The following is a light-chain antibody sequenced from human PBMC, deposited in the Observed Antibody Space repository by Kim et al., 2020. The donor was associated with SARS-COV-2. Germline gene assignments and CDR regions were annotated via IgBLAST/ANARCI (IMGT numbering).Light chain of an antibody. CDR2: AAS. Sequence: ASVGDRVTITCRASQDITNYLAWYQQKPEKVPKLLIYAASTLQSGVPSRFSGSGSGTDFTLTISSLQPEDVATYYCQNYNSAPWTFGQGTKVEIK. CDR1: QDITNY. CDR3: QNYNSAPWT. J-gene: IGKJ1*01. V-gene: IGKV1-27*01.